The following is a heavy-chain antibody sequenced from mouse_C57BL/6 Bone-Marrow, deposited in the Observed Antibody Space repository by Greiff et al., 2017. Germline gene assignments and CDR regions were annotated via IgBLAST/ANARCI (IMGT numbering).Heavy chain of an antibody. J-gene: IGHJ4*01. D-gene: IGHD3-2*02. V-gene: IGHV1-54*01. CDR2: INPGSGGT. CDR3: ERQLRPSYAMDY. Sequence: QVQLKESGAELVRPGTSVKVSCKASGYAFTNYLIEWVKQRPGQGLEWIGVINPGSGGTNYNEKFKGKATLTADKSSSTAYMQLSSLTSEDSAVYFCERQLRPSYAMDYWGQGTSVTVSS. CDR1: GYAFTNYL.